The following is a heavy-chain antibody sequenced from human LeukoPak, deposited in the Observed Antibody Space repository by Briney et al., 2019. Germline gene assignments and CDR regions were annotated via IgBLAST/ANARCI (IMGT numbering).Heavy chain of an antibody. J-gene: IGHJ4*02. D-gene: IGHD3-9*01. CDR2: IIPTLGIA. CDR1: GGTFSSYA. V-gene: IGHV1-69*04. CDR3: ARSFDPGYYFDY. Sequence: SVKVSCKASGGTFSSYAISWVRQAPGQGLEWMGRIIPTLGIANYAQKFQGRVTITADKSTSTAYMELSSLRSEDTAVYYCARSFDPGYYFDYWGQGTLVTVSS.